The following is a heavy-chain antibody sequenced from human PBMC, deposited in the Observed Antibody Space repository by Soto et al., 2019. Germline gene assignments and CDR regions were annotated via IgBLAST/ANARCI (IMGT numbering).Heavy chain of an antibody. CDR2: IYSGGST. CDR1: GFTVSSNY. CDR3: GGDDRSGFYF. J-gene: IGHJ4*02. D-gene: IGHD3-3*01. V-gene: IGHV3-66*01. Sequence: QPGGSLRLSCAASGFTVSSNYMSWVRQAPGKGLEWVSVIYSGGSTYYADSVKGRFTISGDNSKNSLYLQMNSLRVDDTAVYYCGGDDRSGFYFWGQGTPVTVSS.